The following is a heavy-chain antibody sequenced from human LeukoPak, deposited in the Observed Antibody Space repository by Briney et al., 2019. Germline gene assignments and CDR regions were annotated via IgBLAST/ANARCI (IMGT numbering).Heavy chain of an antibody. D-gene: IGHD5/OR15-5a*01. J-gene: IGHJ4*02. CDR3: ARDWSAAVYAPFDY. CDR1: GFTFSDYW. V-gene: IGHV3-74*01. Sequence: PGGSLRLSCAASGFTFSDYWMHWVRQAPGKGLVGVSRINSDGRITNYADSVKGRFTVSRDNSENTLFLQMKSLRHEDTAVYYCARDWSAAVYAPFDYWGQGTLVTVSS. CDR2: INSDGRIT.